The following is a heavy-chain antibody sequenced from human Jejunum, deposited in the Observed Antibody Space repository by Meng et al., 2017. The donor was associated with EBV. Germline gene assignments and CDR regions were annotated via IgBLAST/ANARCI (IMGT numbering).Heavy chain of an antibody. J-gene: IGHJ4*02. Sequence: LHLLWSGVGSVQPGGSLILSCASSGFTFTTDAMSWVRQAPGKGLEWVSVITGSGGSTYYADSVKGRFTISRDSSKNTLYLQMNSLRAEDTAVYYCAKLVRDWGQGTLVTVSS. V-gene: IGHV3-23*01. CDR3: AKLVRD. D-gene: IGHD2/OR15-2a*01. CDR1: GFTFTTDA. CDR2: ITGSGGST.